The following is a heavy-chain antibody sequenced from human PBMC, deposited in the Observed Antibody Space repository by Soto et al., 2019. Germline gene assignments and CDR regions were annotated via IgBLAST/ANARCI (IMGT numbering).Heavy chain of an antibody. CDR2: IYHSGST. Sequence: KPSETLSLTCAVSVGSISSGGYSWNWIRQPPGKGLEWIGYIYHSGSTLYNPSLKSRVTISIDKSKNQFSLRLSSVSAADTAVYYCARDSLTGNYFDPWGQGTLVTVSS. D-gene: IGHD1-7*01. V-gene: IGHV4-30-2*01. CDR1: VGSISSGGYS. CDR3: ARDSLTGNYFDP. J-gene: IGHJ5*02.